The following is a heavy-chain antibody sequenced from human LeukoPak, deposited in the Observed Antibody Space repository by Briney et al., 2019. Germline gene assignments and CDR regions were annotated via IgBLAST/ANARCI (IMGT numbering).Heavy chain of an antibody. V-gene: IGHV3-30*18. CDR1: GFTFSDYA. CDR3: AKEKGSGWGYGMDV. D-gene: IGHD6-19*01. J-gene: IGHJ6*02. CDR2: ISYDGDNK. Sequence: GGSLRLSCAGSGFTFSDYAMHWVRQAPGKGLEWVALISYDGDNKYNAESVKGRFTISRDNSKNTLSLQMNSLRAEDTAVYYCAKEKGSGWGYGMDVWGQGTTVTVSS.